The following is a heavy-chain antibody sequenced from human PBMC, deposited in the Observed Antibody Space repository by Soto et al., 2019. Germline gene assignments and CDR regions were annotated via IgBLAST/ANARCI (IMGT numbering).Heavy chain of an antibody. Sequence: EVQLLESGGGLVQPGGSLRLSCAASGFTFSSHAMSWVRQSPVKGLELVASLGKKGAYYADSVKGRFSISRDTSKSTLFLQLNNVRADDSAIYYCVKNRWYTDYAFDYWGQGTLVTVSS. D-gene: IGHD4-17*01. J-gene: IGHJ4*02. CDR1: GFTFSSHA. CDR2: LGKKGA. V-gene: IGHV3-23*01. CDR3: VKNRWYTDYAFDY.